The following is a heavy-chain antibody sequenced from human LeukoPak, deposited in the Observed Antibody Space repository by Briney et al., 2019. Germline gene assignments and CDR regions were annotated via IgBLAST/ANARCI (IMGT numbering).Heavy chain of an antibody. Sequence: GGSLRLSCTASGFIFSSYGMQWVRQAPGKGLEWVAFIRYDGSTQNYADSVKGRFTISRDNSNNTLYLQMNTLRAEDTAVYYCANDDDSSSFDLTDWDQGTLVTVSS. V-gene: IGHV3-30*02. CDR3: ANDDDSSSFDLTD. D-gene: IGHD3-22*01. CDR1: GFIFSSYG. J-gene: IGHJ4*02. CDR2: IRYDGSTQ.